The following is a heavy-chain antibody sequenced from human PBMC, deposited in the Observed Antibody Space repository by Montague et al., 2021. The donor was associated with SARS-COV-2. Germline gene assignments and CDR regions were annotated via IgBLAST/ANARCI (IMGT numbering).Heavy chain of an antibody. CDR2: INHSGST. CDR1: GESVSGYY. Sequence: SETLSLTCAVYGESVSGYYWSWIRQPPGKGLEWIGEINHSGSTDYNPSLKSRVTISVHTSRNQFSLDLSSVTAADTAVYYCARCSLDGGYSGYGVCYFDYWGQGTLVTVSS. V-gene: IGHV4-34*01. J-gene: IGHJ4*02. D-gene: IGHD5-12*01. CDR3: ARCSLDGGYSGYGVCYFDY.